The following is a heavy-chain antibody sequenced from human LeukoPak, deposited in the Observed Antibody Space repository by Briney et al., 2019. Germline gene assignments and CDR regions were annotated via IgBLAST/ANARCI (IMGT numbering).Heavy chain of an antibody. CDR1: GFTLRSYA. Sequence: GSLRLPCAGFGFTLRSYAMGWVRPGPGKGLEGGSAIRGSGGSTYYAVSVKGRFTISRDNSKNTLYLQMNSLRAEDTAVYYCAKGEDYYDSSGYSDIWGQGTMVTVSS. D-gene: IGHD3-22*01. V-gene: IGHV3-23*01. CDR3: AKGEDYYDSSGYSDI. CDR2: IRGSGGST. J-gene: IGHJ3*02.